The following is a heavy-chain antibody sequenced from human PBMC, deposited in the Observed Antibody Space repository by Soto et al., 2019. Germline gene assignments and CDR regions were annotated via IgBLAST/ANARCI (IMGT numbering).Heavy chain of an antibody. CDR3: ARDDYDSSGYYYVDY. CDR1: GFTFSSYG. V-gene: IGHV3-33*01. CDR2: IWYDGSNK. D-gene: IGHD3-22*01. Sequence: GGSLRLSCAASGFTFSSYGMHWVRQAPGKGLEWVAVIWYDGSNKYYTDSLKGRFTISRDNSKKTLYLQVNSLRAEDTAVYFCARDDYDSSGYYYVDYWGQGTLVTVSS. J-gene: IGHJ4*02.